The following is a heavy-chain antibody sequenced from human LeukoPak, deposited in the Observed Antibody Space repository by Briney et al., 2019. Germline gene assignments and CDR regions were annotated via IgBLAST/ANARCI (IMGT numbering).Heavy chain of an antibody. J-gene: IGHJ4*02. D-gene: IGHD2-15*01. CDR2: MNPNSGNT. CDR3: AIRSRSGGSYYFDY. V-gene: IGHV1-8*01. CDR1: GYTFTNYN. Sequence: ASVKVSYKASGYTFTNYNINWVRQATGQGLEWMGWMNPNSGNTGYAQKFQGRVTMTRNTSISTAYTELSGLRSDDTAVYYCAIRSRSGGSYYFDYWGQGTLVTVSS.